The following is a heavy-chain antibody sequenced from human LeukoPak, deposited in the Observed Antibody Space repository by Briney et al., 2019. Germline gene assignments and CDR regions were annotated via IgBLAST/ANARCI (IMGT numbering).Heavy chain of an antibody. D-gene: IGHD3-9*01. CDR3: AKVKDYDILTGYYGYYGMDV. Sequence: GGSLRLSCAASGFTFSSYAMGWVRQAPGKGLEWVSAISGSGGSTYYADSVKGRFTISRDNSKNTLYLQMNSLRAEDTAVYYCAKVKDYDILTGYYGYYGMDVWGQGTTVTVSS. CDR2: ISGSGGST. J-gene: IGHJ6*02. CDR1: GFTFSSYA. V-gene: IGHV3-23*01.